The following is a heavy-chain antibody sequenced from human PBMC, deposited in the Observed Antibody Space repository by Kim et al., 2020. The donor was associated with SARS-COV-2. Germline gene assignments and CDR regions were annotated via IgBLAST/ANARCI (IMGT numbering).Heavy chain of an antibody. J-gene: IGHJ3*02. Sequence: VKGRFTLSRDNSKNTLYLQMNSLRAEDTAVYYCAKDWCDYGGTNDAFDICGQGTMVTVSS. V-gene: IGHV3-33*06. D-gene: IGHD4-17*01. CDR3: AKDWCDYGGTNDAFDI.